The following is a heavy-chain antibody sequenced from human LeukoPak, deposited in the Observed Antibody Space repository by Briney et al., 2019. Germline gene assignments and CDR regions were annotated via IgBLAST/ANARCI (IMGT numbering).Heavy chain of an antibody. J-gene: IGHJ3*02. V-gene: IGHV3-7*01. CDR2: IKQDGSEK. Sequence: PGGSLRLSCAASGFTFSSYWMSWVRQAPGKGLEWVANIKQDGSEKYYVDSVKGRFTISRDNAKNSLYLQMNSLRAEDTAVYYCARLGWLGTDDAFDIWGQGTMVTVSP. CDR3: ARLGWLGTDDAFDI. D-gene: IGHD6-19*01. CDR1: GFTFSSYW.